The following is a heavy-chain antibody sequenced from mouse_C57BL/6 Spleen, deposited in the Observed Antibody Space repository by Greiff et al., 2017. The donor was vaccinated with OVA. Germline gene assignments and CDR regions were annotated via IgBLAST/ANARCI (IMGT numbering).Heavy chain of an antibody. CDR3: ARRGTYYAMDY. D-gene: IGHD3-3*01. Sequence: QVQLQQPGAELVKPGASVKLSCKASGYTFTSYWMQWVKQRPGQGLEWIGEIDPSDSYTNYNQKFKGKATLTVDTSSSTAYMQLRSLTSEDSAVYYCARRGTYYAMDYWGQGTSVTVSS. CDR2: IDPSDSYT. CDR1: GYTFTSYW. V-gene: IGHV1-50*01. J-gene: IGHJ4*01.